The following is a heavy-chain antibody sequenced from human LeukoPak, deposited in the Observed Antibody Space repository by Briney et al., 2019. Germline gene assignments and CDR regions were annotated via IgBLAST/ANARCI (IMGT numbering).Heavy chain of an antibody. CDR2: ISGSGSGGST. V-gene: IGHV3-23*01. CDR3: AEPFHPITAIDY. D-gene: IGHD1-14*01. CDR1: GFTFSSSA. Sequence: WGSLRLSCAASGFTFSSSAMSWVRQVPGKGLEWVSSISGSGSGGSTYYADSVKGRFTISRDNSKNTLYLQMNALRAENTAKYYCAEPFHPITAIDYWGQGALVTVSS. J-gene: IGHJ4*02.